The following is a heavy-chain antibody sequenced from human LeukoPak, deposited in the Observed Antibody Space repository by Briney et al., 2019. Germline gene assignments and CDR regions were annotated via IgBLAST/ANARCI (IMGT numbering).Heavy chain of an antibody. CDR1: GFTFDDYG. CDR2: INCNGGST. D-gene: IGHD3-3*01. CDR3: ARGYDFWSGYYDDGDYFDY. V-gene: IGHV3-20*04. J-gene: IGHJ4*02. Sequence: PGGSLRLSCAASGFTFDDYGMSWVRQAPGKGLEWVSGINCNGGSTGYADSVKGRFTISRDNAKNSLYLQMNSLRAEDTALYYCARGYDFWSGYYDDGDYFDYWGQGTLVTVSS.